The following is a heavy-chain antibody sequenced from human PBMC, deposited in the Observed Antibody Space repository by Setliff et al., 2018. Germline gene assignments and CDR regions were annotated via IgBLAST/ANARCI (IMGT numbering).Heavy chain of an antibody. J-gene: IGHJ4*02. D-gene: IGHD2-15*01. CDR2: ISSSNSGM. CDR1: GPTFSRYS. V-gene: IGHV3-48*01. Sequence: GGSLRLSCAAPGPTFSRYSMNWVRQAPGKGLEWISYISSSNSGMYYADSVKGRFTISRDSAKNSVYLQMNSLRAEDTAVYYCARDEVNCSGTKCYSGFDSWGQGTLVTVSS. CDR3: ARDEVNCSGTKCYSGFDS.